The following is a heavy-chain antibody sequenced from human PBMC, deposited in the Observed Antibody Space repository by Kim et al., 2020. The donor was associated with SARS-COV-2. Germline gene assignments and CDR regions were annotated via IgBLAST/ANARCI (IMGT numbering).Heavy chain of an antibody. J-gene: IGHJ4*02. CDR2: ISGSDVST. V-gene: IGHV3-23*01. Sequence: GGSLRLSCAASGFTFSNYAMSWVRQAPGKGLELVSSISGSDVSTYYADSVKGRFTISRDDSKNTLYLQMNSLRAEDTAIYYCAKGRSGSSTSCYNYWGQGTLVTVSS. D-gene: IGHD2-2*02. CDR1: GFTFSNYA. CDR3: AKGRSGSSTSCYNY.